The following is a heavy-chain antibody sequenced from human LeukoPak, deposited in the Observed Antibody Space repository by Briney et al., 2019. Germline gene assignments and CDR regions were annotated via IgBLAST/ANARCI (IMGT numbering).Heavy chain of an antibody. Sequence: GGSLRLSCAASGFTFSSYSMNWVRQAPGKGLEWVSYISSSSSTIYYADSVKGRFTISRDNTKNLLYLQMNSPRAEDTAVYYCARDLLIFDIWGQGTMVTVSS. CDR3: ARDLLIFDI. CDR1: GFTFSSYS. D-gene: IGHD3-9*01. CDR2: ISSSSSTI. J-gene: IGHJ3*02. V-gene: IGHV3-48*01.